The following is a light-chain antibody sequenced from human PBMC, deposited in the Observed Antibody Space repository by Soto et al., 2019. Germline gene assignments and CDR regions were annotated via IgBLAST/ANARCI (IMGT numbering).Light chain of an antibody. CDR1: NSNIGSNT. V-gene: IGLV1-44*01. J-gene: IGLJ2*01. CDR2: SNN. CDR3: AAWDDSLNGRV. Sequence: QSVLTQPPSASGTPGQRVTISCSGSNSNIGSNTVNWYQQLPGTAPKLLIYSNNQRPSGVTDRFSGSKSGTSASLASSGLQSEDEADYYCAAWDDSLNGRVFGGGTKLTVL.